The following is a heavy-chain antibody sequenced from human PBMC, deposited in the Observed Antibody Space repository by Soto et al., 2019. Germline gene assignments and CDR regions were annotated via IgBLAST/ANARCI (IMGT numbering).Heavy chain of an antibody. J-gene: IGHJ4*02. CDR2: INGDGSTT. Sequence: DVQLVESGGGLVQPGGSLRLSCAASGFTFSSYWIHRVRQAPGEGLVWVSRINGDGSTTNYADSVKGRFTISRDNAQNTIYLQMNSLRVEDTAVYYCVRGTRGGYYFDYWGQGTLVSVSS. CDR3: VRGTRGGYYFDY. CDR1: GFTFSSYW. V-gene: IGHV3-74*01.